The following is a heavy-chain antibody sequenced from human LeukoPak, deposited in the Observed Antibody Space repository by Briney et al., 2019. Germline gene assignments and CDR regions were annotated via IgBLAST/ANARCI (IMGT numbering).Heavy chain of an antibody. J-gene: IGHJ4*02. V-gene: IGHV4-59*08. CDR2: ILYIAST. D-gene: IGHD2/OR15-2a*01. Sequence: PSETLSLTCTVSGGSISNYYWSWIRQPPGKGLEWIGYILYIASTNYNPSLKSRVTISVDRSKSQFSLRLSSVTAADTAVYYCARRDPSTTYLDYWGQGTLVTVSS. CDR3: ARRDPSTTYLDY. CDR1: GGSISNYY.